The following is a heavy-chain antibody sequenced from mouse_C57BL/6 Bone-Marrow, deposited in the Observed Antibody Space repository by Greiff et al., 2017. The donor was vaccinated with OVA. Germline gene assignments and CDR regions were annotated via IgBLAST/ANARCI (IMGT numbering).Heavy chain of an antibody. CDR3: AREASNYGYFDY. CDR1: GYSITSGYY. V-gene: IGHV3-6*01. Sequence: EVHLVESGPGLVKPSQSLSLTCSVTGYSITSGYYWNWIRQFPGNKLEWMGYISYDGSNNYNPSLKNRISITRDTSKNQFFLKLNSVTTEDTATYYCAREASNYGYFDYWGQGTTLTVSS. D-gene: IGHD2-5*01. J-gene: IGHJ2*01. CDR2: ISYDGSN.